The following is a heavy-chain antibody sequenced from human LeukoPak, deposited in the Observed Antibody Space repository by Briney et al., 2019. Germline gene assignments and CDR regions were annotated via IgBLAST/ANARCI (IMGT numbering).Heavy chain of an antibody. J-gene: IGHJ4*02. CDR3: ARRGTLFGEFNFDY. CDR2: ISSGSSYI. Sequence: PGGSLRLSCAASGFTFSSYSMNWVPQAPGKGLEWVSFISSGSSYIYYADSVKGRFIISRDNAKNSLYLQMNSLRAEDTAVYYCARRGTLFGEFNFDYWGQGTLVTVSS. V-gene: IGHV3-21*01. D-gene: IGHD3-10*02. CDR1: GFTFSSYS.